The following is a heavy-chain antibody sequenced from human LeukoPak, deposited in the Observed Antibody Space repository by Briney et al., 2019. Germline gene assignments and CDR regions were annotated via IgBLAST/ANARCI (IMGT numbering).Heavy chain of an antibody. Sequence: GGSLRLSCAASGFTFNSYSMNWVRQAPGKGLEWVSSISSSSSSIYYADSVKGRFTISRDNAKNSLFLQMNSLRAEDTAVYYCARETTVEAFDIWGQGTMVTVSS. V-gene: IGHV3-21*01. CDR3: ARETTVEAFDI. CDR1: GFTFNSYS. D-gene: IGHD4-23*01. CDR2: ISSSSSSI. J-gene: IGHJ3*02.